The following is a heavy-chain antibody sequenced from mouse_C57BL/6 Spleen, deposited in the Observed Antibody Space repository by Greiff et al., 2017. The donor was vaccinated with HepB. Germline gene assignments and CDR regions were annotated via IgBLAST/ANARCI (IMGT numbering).Heavy chain of an antibody. CDR2: ISYDGSN. J-gene: IGHJ1*03. CDR1: GYSITSGYY. V-gene: IGHV3-6*01. D-gene: IGHD1-1*01. CDR3: ARREGFYYGSSYWYFDV. Sequence: ESGPGLVKPSQSLSLTCSVTGYSITSGYYWNWIRQFPGNKLEWMGYISYDGSNNYNPSLKNRISITRDTSKNQFFLKLNSVTTEDTATYYCARREGFYYGSSYWYFDVWGTGTTVTVSS.